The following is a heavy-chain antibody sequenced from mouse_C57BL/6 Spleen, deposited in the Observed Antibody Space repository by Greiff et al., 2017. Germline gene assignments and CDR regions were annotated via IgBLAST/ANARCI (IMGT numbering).Heavy chain of an antibody. J-gene: IGHJ2*01. D-gene: IGHD4-1*01. V-gene: IGHV1-62-2*01. CDR3: ARHDGKLGRGYYFDY. CDR1: GYTFTEYT. CDR2: FYPGSGSI. Sequence: VQLVESGAELVKPGASVKLSCKASGYTFTEYTIHWVKQRSGQGLEWIGWFYPGSGSIKYNEKFKDKATLTADKSSSTVYMELSRLTSEDSSVYFCARHDGKLGRGYYFDYWGQGTTLTVSS.